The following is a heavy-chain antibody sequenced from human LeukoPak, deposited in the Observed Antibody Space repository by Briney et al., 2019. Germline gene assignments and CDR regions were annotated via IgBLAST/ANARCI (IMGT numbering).Heavy chain of an antibody. Sequence: PGGSLRLSCAASGFTFSSSGMNWVRQAPGKGLVCVSRVKSDGTYTSYADSVKGRFTISRDNAKNTLYLQMNSLRAEDTAVYYCVKDDDQYGVDYWGQGTLVTVSS. CDR3: VKDDDQYGVDY. CDR2: VKSDGTYT. D-gene: IGHD4-17*01. V-gene: IGHV3-74*01. J-gene: IGHJ4*02. CDR1: GFTFSSSG.